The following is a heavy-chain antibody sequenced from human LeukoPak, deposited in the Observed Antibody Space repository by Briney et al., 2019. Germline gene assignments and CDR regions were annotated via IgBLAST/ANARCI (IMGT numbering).Heavy chain of an antibody. D-gene: IGHD2-8*01. CDR2: ISSGGSTI. CDR1: GFTFNEYY. Sequence: PGGSLRLSCAASGFTFNEYYMSWIRQAPGKGLEWVSYISSGGSTIYYADSVKGRFTISRDNAKNSLYLQMNSLRAEDTAVYYCARVGGYCTNGVCLHDAFDIWGQGTMVTVSS. CDR3: ARVGGYCTNGVCLHDAFDI. J-gene: IGHJ3*02. V-gene: IGHV3-11*04.